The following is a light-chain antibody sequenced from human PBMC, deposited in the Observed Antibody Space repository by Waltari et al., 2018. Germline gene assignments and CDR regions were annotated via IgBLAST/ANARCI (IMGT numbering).Light chain of an antibody. J-gene: IGKJ4*01. CDR2: KTS. Sequence: DIQMTQSPSTLSASVGDSVTITCRASQSFSNWLAWYQQKPGKAPKLLIYKTSTVESGVPSRFIGSGAGTEFTLTISSLQPDDFASYYCQQYDSNPLTFGGGTKVEV. CDR1: QSFSNW. V-gene: IGKV1-5*03. CDR3: QQYDSNPLT.